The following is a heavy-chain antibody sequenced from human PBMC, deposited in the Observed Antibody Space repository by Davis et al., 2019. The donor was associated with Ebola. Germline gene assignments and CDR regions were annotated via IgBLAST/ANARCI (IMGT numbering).Heavy chain of an antibody. CDR2: ISAYNGNT. J-gene: IGHJ5*02. V-gene: IGHV1-18*01. CDR3: ARAVTMVLPSGWFDP. CDR1: GYTFTSYD. Sequence: AASVKVSCKASGYTFTSYDISWVRQAPGQGLEWMGWISAYNGNTNYAQRLQGRVTMTTDTSTSTAYMEVRSLRYDDTAVYYCARAVTMVLPSGWFDPWGQGTLVTVSS. D-gene: IGHD3-10*01.